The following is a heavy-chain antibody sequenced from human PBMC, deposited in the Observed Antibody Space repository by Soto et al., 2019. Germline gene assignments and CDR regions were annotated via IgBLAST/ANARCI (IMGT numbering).Heavy chain of an antibody. D-gene: IGHD1-20*01. J-gene: IGHJ4*02. V-gene: IGHV4-34*01. CDR1: GGSLSGCY. CDR3: ARDNCNDPSFDY. CDR2: INHSGST. Sequence: SETLSLTCAGYGGSLSGCYWIWIRQPPAKGLEWIGEINHSGSTNYNPSLKSRVTISVDTSTNQFSLKLSSVTAVATAVYYCARDNCNDPSFDYRGQGTLVTAPQ.